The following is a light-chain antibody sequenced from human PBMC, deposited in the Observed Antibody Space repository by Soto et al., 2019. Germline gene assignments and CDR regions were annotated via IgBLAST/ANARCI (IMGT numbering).Light chain of an antibody. CDR2: KAS. CDR1: QSINIW. J-gene: IGKJ2*01. V-gene: IGKV1-5*03. Sequence: DIQLTQSPSTLSASVGDRVTITCRASQSINIWLAWYHQKPGKAPKLLMYKASSLEGGVPSTFSGSGSGTEFTLSISSLQPDDFATYYCQQYYGSPYTFGQGTKLEI. CDR3: QQYYGSPYT.